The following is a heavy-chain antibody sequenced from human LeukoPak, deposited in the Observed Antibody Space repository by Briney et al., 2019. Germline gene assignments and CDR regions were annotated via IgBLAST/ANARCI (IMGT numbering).Heavy chain of an antibody. CDR2: IYYSGSGST. J-gene: IGHJ4*02. CDR3: ARVNLGEYYFDY. V-gene: IGHV4-59*01. Sequence: SETLSLTCTVSGGSISSYYWSWIRQPPGKGLEWIGYIYYSGSGSTNYSPSLKSRVTISVDTSKNQFSLKLSSVTAADTALYYCARVNLGEYYFDYWGPGTLVTVSS. CDR1: GGSISSYY.